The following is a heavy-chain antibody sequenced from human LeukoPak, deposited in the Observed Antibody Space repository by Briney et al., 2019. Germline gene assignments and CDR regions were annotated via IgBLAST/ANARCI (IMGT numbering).Heavy chain of an antibody. J-gene: IGHJ4*02. V-gene: IGHV3-21*04. D-gene: IGHD6-13*01. Sequence: GGSLRLSCAASGFTFSSYSMNWVRQAPGKGLEWVSTISSSDSYIYYADSVKGRFTISRDNARNSLYLQMNSLRAEDTAVYYCAKGSENSSWYPKYYFDYWGQGTLVTVSS. CDR1: GFTFSSYS. CDR3: AKGSENSSWYPKYYFDY. CDR2: ISSSDSYI.